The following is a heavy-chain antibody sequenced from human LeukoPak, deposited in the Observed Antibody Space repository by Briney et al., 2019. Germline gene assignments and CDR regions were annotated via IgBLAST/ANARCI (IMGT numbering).Heavy chain of an antibody. J-gene: IGHJ5*02. D-gene: IGHD6-13*01. CDR3: AKDLWYSSSFADQNWFDP. CDR1: GFTFSSYN. Sequence: GGSLRLSCAASGFTFSSYNMNWVRQAPGKGLEWVSAISGSGGSTYYADSVKGRFTISRDNSKNTLYLQMNSLRAEDTAVYYCAKDLWYSSSFADQNWFDPWGQGTLVTVSS. V-gene: IGHV3-23*01. CDR2: ISGSGGST.